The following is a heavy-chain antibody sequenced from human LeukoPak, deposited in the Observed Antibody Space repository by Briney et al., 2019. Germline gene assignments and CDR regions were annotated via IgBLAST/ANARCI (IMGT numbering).Heavy chain of an antibody. Sequence: PSETLSLTCSVSGGSISSSSDYWGWIRQPPGKGLEWMGSTYYSESTYYNPSLRSRVTISVDTSKNQFSLKLSSVTAADTAVYYCARLNSRIAAERFFDLWGRGTLVTVSS. CDR1: GGSISSSSDY. J-gene: IGHJ2*01. CDR3: ARLNSRIAAERFFDL. CDR2: TYYSEST. D-gene: IGHD6-13*01. V-gene: IGHV4-39*01.